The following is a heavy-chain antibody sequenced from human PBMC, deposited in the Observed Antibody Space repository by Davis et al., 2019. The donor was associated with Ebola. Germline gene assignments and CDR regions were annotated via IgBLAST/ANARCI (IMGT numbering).Heavy chain of an antibody. CDR3: ARESPRWNYELYYYYGVDV. V-gene: IGHV1-18*01. Sequence: AASVKVSCKASGYTFTSYGISWVRQAPGQGLEWMGWISAYNGNTNYAQKLQGRVTMTTDTSTSTAYMELRSLRSDDTAVYYCARESPRWNYELYYYYGVDVWGQGTTVTVSS. CDR2: ISAYNGNT. J-gene: IGHJ6*02. D-gene: IGHD1-7*01. CDR1: GYTFTSYG.